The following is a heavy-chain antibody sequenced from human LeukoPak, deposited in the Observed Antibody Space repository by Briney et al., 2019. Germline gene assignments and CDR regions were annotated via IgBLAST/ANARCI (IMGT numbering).Heavy chain of an antibody. D-gene: IGHD3-22*01. CDR2: ITSTSSYI. J-gene: IGHJ4*02. CDR3: AREDDSSGYSLDY. V-gene: IGHV3-21*01. CDR1: GFTFSSYS. Sequence: GGSLRLSCAASGFTFSSYSMNWVRQAXGKGLEWVSSITSTSSYIYYADSLKGRFTISRDNAKNSLYLQVNSLRAEDTAVYYCAREDDSSGYSLDYWGQGTLVTVSS.